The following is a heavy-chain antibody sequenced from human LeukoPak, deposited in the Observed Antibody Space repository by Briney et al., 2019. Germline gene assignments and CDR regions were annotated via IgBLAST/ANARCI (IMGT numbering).Heavy chain of an antibody. V-gene: IGHV3-33*01. J-gene: IGHJ4*02. CDR1: GFTFGGYG. CDR3: TRYNNDHFDY. D-gene: IGHD1-14*01. CDR2: IAYDGSRA. Sequence: GGSLRLSCVGSGFTFGGYGMYWFRQTPGKGLEWVAVIAYDGSRAFYADSVKGRFTISRDNSKNTMSVQMDDLRAKDTAVYYCTRYNNDHFDYWGQGTLVTVSS.